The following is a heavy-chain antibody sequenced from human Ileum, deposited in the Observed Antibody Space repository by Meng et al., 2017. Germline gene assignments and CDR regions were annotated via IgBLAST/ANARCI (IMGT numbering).Heavy chain of an antibody. D-gene: IGHD7-27*01. CDR1: GASVTTSHYQ. CDR2: AST. V-gene: IGHV4-61*01. CDR3: ARDHWGSLDY. Sequence: VQSRESGPGLVRPSETLSLTCTVSGASVTTSHYQWGWIRQPPGKGLEWIGYASTNYNPSLKSRLTISLDTSKNQVSLKLTSVTAADTAVYYCARDHWGSLDYWGQGILVTVSS. J-gene: IGHJ4*02.